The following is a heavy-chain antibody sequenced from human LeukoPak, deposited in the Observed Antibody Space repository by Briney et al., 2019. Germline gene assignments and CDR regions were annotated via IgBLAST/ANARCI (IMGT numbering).Heavy chain of an antibody. V-gene: IGHV5-51*01. CDR2: IYPGDSDT. CDR3: ARRSSSWDRYDN. D-gene: IGHD6-13*01. J-gene: IGHJ4*02. CDR1: GYSFTSYW. Sequence: PGESLKISCKGSGYSFTSYWIGWVRQMPGKGLEWMGIIYPGDSDTKYSPSFQGQVTISADKSISTAYLQCSRQKASDTAMYYCARRSSSWDRYDNWGQGTLVTVSS.